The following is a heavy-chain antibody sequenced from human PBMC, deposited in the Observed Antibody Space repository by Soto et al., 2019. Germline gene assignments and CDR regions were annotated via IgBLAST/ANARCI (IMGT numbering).Heavy chain of an antibody. V-gene: IGHV2-5*02. Sequence: HITLRESGPTLVNPTQTLALTWTFSGCSLSTDGVGVGWIRQPPGKALEWLALIYWDDDERYRPSLKCRLTITKDTSKNQVVLTMTNMDPVDTATYYCAHSPSDDGYDRYFHSWGQGTLVTVSS. CDR3: AHSPSDDGYDRYFHS. CDR2: IYWDDDE. CDR1: GCSLSTDGVG. J-gene: IGHJ4*02. D-gene: IGHD5-12*01.